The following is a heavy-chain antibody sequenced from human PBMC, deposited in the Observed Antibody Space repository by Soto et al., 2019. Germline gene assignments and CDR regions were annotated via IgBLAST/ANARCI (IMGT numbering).Heavy chain of an antibody. CDR1: GGSFSGYY. J-gene: IGHJ3*02. CDR2: INHSGST. Sequence: PSETLSLTCAVYGGSFSGYYWSWIRQPPGKGLEWIGEINHSGSTNYNPSLKSRVTISVGTSKNQFSLKLSSVTAADTAVYYCARFEYSSSSRAFDIWGQGTMVTVSS. CDR3: ARFEYSSSSRAFDI. D-gene: IGHD6-6*01. V-gene: IGHV4-34*01.